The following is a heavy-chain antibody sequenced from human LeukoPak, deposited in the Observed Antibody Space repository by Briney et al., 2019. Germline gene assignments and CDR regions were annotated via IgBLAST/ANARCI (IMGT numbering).Heavy chain of an antibody. J-gene: IGHJ4*02. V-gene: IGHV4-34*01. D-gene: IGHD6-6*01. CDR1: GGSFSGYY. CDR3: ARGPKYIY. Sequence: SETLSLTCAVSGGSFSGYYWSWIRQPPGKGLEWIGEINHSGSTNYNPSLKSRVTISVDTSKNQFSLKLSSVTAADTAVYYCARGPKYIYWGQGTLVTVSS. CDR2: INHSGST.